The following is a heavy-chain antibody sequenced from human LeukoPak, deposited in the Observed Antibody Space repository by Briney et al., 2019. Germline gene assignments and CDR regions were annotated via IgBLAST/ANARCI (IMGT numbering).Heavy chain of an antibody. CDR1: GYSFTSYW. D-gene: IGHD6-13*01. CDR3: ARQTSSWYVHYYYYMDV. Sequence: GESLKISCKGSGYSFTSYWTGWVRQMPGKGLEWMGIIYPGDSDTRYSPSFQGQVTISADKSISTAYLQWSSLKASDTAMYYCARQTSSWYVHYYYYMDVWGKGTTATVSS. V-gene: IGHV5-51*01. CDR2: IYPGDSDT. J-gene: IGHJ6*03.